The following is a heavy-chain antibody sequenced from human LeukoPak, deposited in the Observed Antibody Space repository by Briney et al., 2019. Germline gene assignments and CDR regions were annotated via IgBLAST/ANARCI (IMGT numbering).Heavy chain of an antibody. D-gene: IGHD3-16*01. Sequence: GGSLRLSCAGSGFTFTGYAMHWVRQAPGKGLEWVAVISYDGSNKYYADSVKGRFTISRDNSKNTLYLQMNSLRAEDTAVYYCARDWGLRIPQSVWGQGTLVTVSS. CDR2: ISYDGSNK. J-gene: IGHJ4*02. CDR3: ARDWGLRIPQSV. V-gene: IGHV3-30-3*01. CDR1: GFTFTGYA.